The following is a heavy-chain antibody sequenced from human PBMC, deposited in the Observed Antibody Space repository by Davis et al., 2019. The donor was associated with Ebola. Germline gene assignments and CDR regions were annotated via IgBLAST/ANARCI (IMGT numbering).Heavy chain of an antibody. CDR3: TTSRIWRDDY. CDR2: IETKPECGTT. D-gene: IGHD3-3*01. V-gene: IGHV3-15*04. Sequence: GESLKISCAAPGLTLSNAWMSWVRQTPGKGLEWVGRIETKPECGTTVYATPVKGRFTISRDDSKNTVYLQMNNLKTEDTAVYYCTTSRIWRDDYWGQGTLVNVSS. CDR1: GLTLSNAW. J-gene: IGHJ4*02.